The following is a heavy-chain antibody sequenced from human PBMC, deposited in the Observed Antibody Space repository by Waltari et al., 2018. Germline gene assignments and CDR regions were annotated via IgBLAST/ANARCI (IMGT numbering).Heavy chain of an antibody. CDR3: ARLGGKWEPTTDYFDY. Sequence: QVQLQESGPGLVKPSQTLSLTCTVSGGSISSGGYYWSWIRQHPGKGLEWIGYIYYSGSTYYNPSLKSRVTISVDTSKNQFSLKLSSVTAADTAVYYCARLGGKWEPTTDYFDYWGQGTLVTVSS. D-gene: IGHD1-26*01. CDR2: IYYSGST. V-gene: IGHV4-31*03. J-gene: IGHJ4*02. CDR1: GGSISSGGYY.